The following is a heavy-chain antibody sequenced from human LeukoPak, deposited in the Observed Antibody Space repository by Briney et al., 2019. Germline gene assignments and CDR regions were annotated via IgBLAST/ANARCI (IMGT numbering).Heavy chain of an antibody. J-gene: IGHJ6*02. D-gene: IGHD3-10*01. CDR1: GGSISSYY. CDR3: AGMRGSGSDNYGLDV. CDR2: IHYSGGT. V-gene: IGHV4-59*01. Sequence: SETLSLTCTVSGGSISSYYWSWIRQPPGEGLHWIGYIHYSGGTNYNPSLMSRLTMSVDTSKRQFSLNLSSVTAADTAVYYCAGMRGSGSDNYGLDVWGQGTTVTVSS.